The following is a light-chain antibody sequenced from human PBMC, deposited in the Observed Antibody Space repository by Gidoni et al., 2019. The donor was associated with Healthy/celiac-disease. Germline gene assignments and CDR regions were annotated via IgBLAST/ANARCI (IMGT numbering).Light chain of an antibody. J-gene: IGKJ2*01. V-gene: IGKV3-20*01. CDR1: QSVSSSY. Sequence: EIVLTQSPGTLSLSPGERATLSCRASQSVSSSYLAWYQQKPGQAPRLLIYGASSRATGIPDRFSGSGSGTDFTLTISRPEPEDFAVYYCQHPRTFGQGTKLEIK. CDR2: GAS. CDR3: QHPRT.